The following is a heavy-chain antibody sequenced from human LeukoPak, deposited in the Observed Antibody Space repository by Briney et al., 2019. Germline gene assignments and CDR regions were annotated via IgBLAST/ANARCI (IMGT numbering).Heavy chain of an antibody. D-gene: IGHD6-19*01. Sequence: GGSLRLSCAASGFTFSSYAMSWVRQAPGKGLEWVSAISGSGGSTYYADSVKGRFTISRDNSKNTLYLQMNSLRAEDTAVYYCAKGYSSGWAGTNWFDPWGQGTLSPSPQ. CDR3: AKGYSSGWAGTNWFDP. V-gene: IGHV3-23*01. J-gene: IGHJ5*02. CDR2: ISGSGGST. CDR1: GFTFSSYA.